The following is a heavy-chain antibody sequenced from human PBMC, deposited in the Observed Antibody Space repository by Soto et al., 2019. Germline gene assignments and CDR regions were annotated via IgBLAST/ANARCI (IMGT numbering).Heavy chain of an antibody. D-gene: IGHD3-9*01. V-gene: IGHV4-30-4*01. CDR3: ARDTENYDILTSTRFDP. CDR1: GGSINRGDYY. CDR2: IYYSGTN. J-gene: IGHJ5*02. Sequence: QVQLQESGPGLVKPSQTLTLTCTVSGGSINRGDYYWSWIRQPPGKGLEWIGNIYYSGTNYYNPSLKSRVIISVDTSKNQFSLKLSSVTAADTGVYYCARDTENYDILTSTRFDPSGQGTLVTVSS.